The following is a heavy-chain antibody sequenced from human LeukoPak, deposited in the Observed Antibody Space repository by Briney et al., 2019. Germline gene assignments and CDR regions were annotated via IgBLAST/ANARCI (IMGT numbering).Heavy chain of an antibody. J-gene: IGHJ4*02. Sequence: GGSLRLSCAASGFTFTTYWMSGVRQAPGKGLEWGANINQDGSEKYFVDSVKGRFTISRDNAKNSLYLQMNSLRVEDTAVYYCAKVAKYYYGSESYYFFEHWGQGPPVTASS. D-gene: IGHD3-10*01. CDR1: GFTFTTYW. CDR2: INQDGSEK. CDR3: AKVAKYYYGSESYYFFEH. V-gene: IGHV3-7*01.